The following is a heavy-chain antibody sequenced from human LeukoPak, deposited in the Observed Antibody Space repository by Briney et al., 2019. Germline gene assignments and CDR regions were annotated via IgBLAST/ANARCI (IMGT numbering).Heavy chain of an antibody. CDR1: GFTFGDYA. J-gene: IGHJ5*02. CDR3: TRDGSSSWDYNWVDP. CDR2: IRSKAYGGTT. V-gene: IGHV3-49*03. Sequence: GRSLRLSCTASGFTFGDYAMSWFRQAPGKGLEWVGFIRSKAYGGTTEYAASVKGRFTISRDDSKSIAYLQMNSLKTEDTAVYYCTRDGSSSWDYNWVDPWGQGTLVTVSS. D-gene: IGHD6-13*01.